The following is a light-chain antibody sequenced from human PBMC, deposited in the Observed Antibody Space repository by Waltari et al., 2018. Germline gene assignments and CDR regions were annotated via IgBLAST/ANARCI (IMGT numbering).Light chain of an antibody. V-gene: IGLV2-11*01. J-gene: IGLJ3*02. CDR1: TSDVGGYNY. CDR3: CSFAGTYTWV. CDR2: DVT. Sequence: SALTQPRSVSGSPGQSVTCSCTGTTSDVGGYNYVSWYQHHPGKAPKLMIFDVTQRPSGVPDRFSGSKSANTASLTISGLQAEDEADYYCCSFAGTYTWVFGGGTKVTVL.